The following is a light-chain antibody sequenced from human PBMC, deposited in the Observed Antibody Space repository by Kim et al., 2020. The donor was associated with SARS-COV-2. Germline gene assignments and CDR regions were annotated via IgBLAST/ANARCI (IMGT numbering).Light chain of an antibody. CDR2: AAS. Sequence: DIQMTQSPSSLSASVGDRVTIICRASQSISSYLNWYQQKPGKAPKLLIYAASTLQSGVPSRFSGSGSGTDFTLTITSLQPEDFATYYCQHVYIFGLGTKLEI. CDR1: QSISSY. J-gene: IGKJ2*01. CDR3: QHVYI. V-gene: IGKV1-39*01.